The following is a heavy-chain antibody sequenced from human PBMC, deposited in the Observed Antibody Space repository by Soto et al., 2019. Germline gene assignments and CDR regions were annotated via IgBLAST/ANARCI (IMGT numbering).Heavy chain of an antibody. J-gene: IGHJ4*02. D-gene: IGHD6-19*01. V-gene: IGHV3-23*01. CDR3: AKGFWVVAGTRYFDY. Sequence: EVQLLESGGGLVQPGGSLRLSCAASGFTFSSYAMNWVRQAPGKGLEWVSVISGSGDSTYYADSVKGRFTISRDNSKNTLYLQMNGLRAEDTAVYYCAKGFWVVAGTRYFDYWFQGTLVTVSS. CDR1: GFTFSSYA. CDR2: ISGSGDST.